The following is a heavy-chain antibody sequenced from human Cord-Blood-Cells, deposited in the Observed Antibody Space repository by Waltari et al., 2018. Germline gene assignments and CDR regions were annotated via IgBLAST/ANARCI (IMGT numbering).Heavy chain of an antibody. Sequence: EVQLVESGGGLVKPGGSLRLSCAASGFPFCSYSMNWVRQAPGKGLEWASSISSSSYIYYADSVKGRFTISRDNAKNSLYLQMNSLRAEDTAVYYCARVPGWSYYFDYWGQGTLVTVSS. CDR1: GFPFCSYS. V-gene: IGHV3-21*01. D-gene: IGHD2-15*01. CDR2: ISSSSYI. CDR3: ARVPGWSYYFDY. J-gene: IGHJ4*02.